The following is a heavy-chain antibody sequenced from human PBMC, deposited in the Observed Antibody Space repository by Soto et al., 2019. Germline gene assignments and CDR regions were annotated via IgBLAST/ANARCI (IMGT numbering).Heavy chain of an antibody. Sequence: PSETLSLTCAVPGASITNADSSWLWIRHHPGKGLEWLGYIAYTGDTYFSPSLRSRLTISSDRAKNQFSLKLSSVTAADTAFYYCARDFEKSAIGPWGQGTLVT. D-gene: IGHD3-9*01. J-gene: IGHJ5*02. V-gene: IGHV4-31*11. CDR3: ARDFEKSAIGP. CDR1: GASITNADSS. CDR2: IAYTGDT.